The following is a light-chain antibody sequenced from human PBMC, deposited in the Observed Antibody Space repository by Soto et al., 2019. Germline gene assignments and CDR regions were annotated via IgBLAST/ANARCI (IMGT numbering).Light chain of an antibody. J-gene: IGKJ5*01. Sequence: EVVLTQSPGTLSLSPGESVTLSCRTSQSVISTYLAWFQKKPGQAPRLLIYAAASRATGIPDRFSGGGSGTDFTLTITRLEPEDFGVYYCQQYGSSTINFGQGTRLDIK. CDR2: AAA. CDR3: QQYGSSTIN. V-gene: IGKV3-20*01. CDR1: QSVISTY.